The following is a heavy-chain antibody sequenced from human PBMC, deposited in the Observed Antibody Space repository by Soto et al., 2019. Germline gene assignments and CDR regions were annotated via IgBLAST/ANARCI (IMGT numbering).Heavy chain of an antibody. J-gene: IGHJ4*02. D-gene: IGHD2-21*01. V-gene: IGHV3-30-3*01. Sequence: QVKLVESGGGVVQPGRSLRLSCAASGFTLNNYAMHWVRQAPGKGLEWVGVISYDGSNKYYADSLKGRFTISRDDSLTTLYLQMYSLSAEDTAIYYCARDLATIADYWGQGTLVTVSS. CDR1: GFTLNNYA. CDR2: ISYDGSNK. CDR3: ARDLATIADY.